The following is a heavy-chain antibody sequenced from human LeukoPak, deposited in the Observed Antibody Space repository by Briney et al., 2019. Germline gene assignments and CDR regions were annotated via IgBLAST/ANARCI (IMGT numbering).Heavy chain of an antibody. Sequence: SQTLSLTSTVSGGSIRSRSYYWGWIRQPPGKGLEWIGSIYYSQSTYYNASLKSRGTISVDTSKNQFSLKLNSVTAADTAVYFCARQVVAVAGTGYFDYWGQGSLVTVSS. J-gene: IGHJ4*02. CDR3: ARQVVAVAGTGYFDY. V-gene: IGHV4-39*01. CDR2: IYYSQST. CDR1: GGSIRSRSYY. D-gene: IGHD6-19*01.